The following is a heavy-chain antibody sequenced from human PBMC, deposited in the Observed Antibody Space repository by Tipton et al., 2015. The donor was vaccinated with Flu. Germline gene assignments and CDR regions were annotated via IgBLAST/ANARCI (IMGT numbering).Heavy chain of an antibody. CDR2: ICPGSP. V-gene: IGHV4-38-2*01. CDR1: GGSIGSPYC. CDR3: ARPGQNRPDNWYFDL. J-gene: IGHJ2*01. Sequence: LRLSCSVSGGSIGSPYCWGWVRQPPGQGLEWIGNICPGSPYYNSSLRSRVTISLVTSKNQFSLKLSSVTAADTAVYYCARPGQNRPDNWYFDLWGRGTLVTVSS. D-gene: IGHD1-14*01.